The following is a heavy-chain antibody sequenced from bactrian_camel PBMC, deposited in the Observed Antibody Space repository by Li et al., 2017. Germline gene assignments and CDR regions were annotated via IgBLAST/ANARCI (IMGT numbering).Heavy chain of an antibody. J-gene: IGHJ6*01. V-gene: IGHV3-3*01. CDR1: GYTRNNYC. D-gene: IGHD7*01. Sequence: VQLVESGGGSVQAGGTLGLSCRLSGYTRNNYCMGWFRQAAGRAREGVASIYIGGDGMQTYYADSVKGRFTISRDVAKSTVYLQMNSLKSEDTALYYCATGEPGVVFGTGALFGCWGQGTQVTV. CDR2: IYIGGDGMQT. CDR3: ATGEPGVVFGTGALFGC.